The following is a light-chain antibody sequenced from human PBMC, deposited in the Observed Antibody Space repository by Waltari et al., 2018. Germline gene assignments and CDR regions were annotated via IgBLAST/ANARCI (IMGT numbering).Light chain of an antibody. CDR3: NSYTSTSTRVV. V-gene: IGLV2-14*01. CDR1: SNDVGAYNY. J-gene: IGLJ2*01. Sequence: QSALTQPASVSGSPGQSITISCTGTSNDVGAYNYVSWYQQHPGKAPKLIVYEVSNRPSGVSSRFSGSKSGHTASLTISGLQAEDEADYYCNSYTSTSTRVVFGGGTKLTVL. CDR2: EVS.